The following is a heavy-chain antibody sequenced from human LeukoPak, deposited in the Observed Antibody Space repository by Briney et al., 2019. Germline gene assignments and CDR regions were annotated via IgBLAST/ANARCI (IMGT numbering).Heavy chain of an antibody. J-gene: IGHJ3*02. CDR2: ISSNGGST. V-gene: IGHV3-64*01. Sequence: GGSLRLSCAAAGFTFSSYAMHWVRQAPGKGLEYVSAISSNGGSTYYANSVKGRFTISRDNSKNTLYLQMGSLRAEDMAVYYCARGPKSELLPDAFDIWGQGTMVTVSS. CDR3: ARGPKSELLPDAFDI. CDR1: GFTFSSYA. D-gene: IGHD1-26*01.